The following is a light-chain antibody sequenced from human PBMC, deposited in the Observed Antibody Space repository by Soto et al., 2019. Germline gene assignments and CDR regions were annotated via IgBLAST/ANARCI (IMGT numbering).Light chain of an antibody. V-gene: IGKV1-27*01. CDR1: QDSSIN. Sequence: DIQMTQSPSSLSASVGDRVTITCRTSQDSSINLAWYQQKPGKVANLLIYAASTLQSGVPSRFSGSGYGTDFTLTINSLQPEDVATYYCQKYNSAPLTFGGGTKVEIK. CDR3: QKYNSAPLT. J-gene: IGKJ4*01. CDR2: AAS.